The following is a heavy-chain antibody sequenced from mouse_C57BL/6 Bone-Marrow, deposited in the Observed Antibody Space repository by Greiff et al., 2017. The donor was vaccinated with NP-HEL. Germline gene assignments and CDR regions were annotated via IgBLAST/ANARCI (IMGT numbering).Heavy chain of an antibody. Sequence: QVQLKQPGAELVKPGASVKLSCKASGYTFTSYWMQWVKQRPGQGLEWIGEIDPSDSYTNYNQKFKGKATLTVDTSSSTAYMQLSSLTSEDSAVYYCARHYSNSYYYAMDYWGQGTSVTVSS. J-gene: IGHJ4*01. V-gene: IGHV1-50*01. D-gene: IGHD2-5*01. CDR3: ARHYSNSYYYAMDY. CDR1: GYTFTSYW. CDR2: IDPSDSYT.